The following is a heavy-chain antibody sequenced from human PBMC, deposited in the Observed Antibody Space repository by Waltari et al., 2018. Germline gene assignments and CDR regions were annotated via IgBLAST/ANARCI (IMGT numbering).Heavy chain of an antibody. CDR1: GGSFSGYY. V-gene: IGHV4-34*01. D-gene: IGHD6-6*01. CDR3: ARVTYSSSSYRHYYGMDV. CDR2: INHSGST. Sequence: QVQLQQWGAGLLKPSETLSPTCAVYGGSFSGYYRSWIRQPPGKGREWIGEINHSGSTNYNPSLKSRVTISVDTSKNQFSLKLSSVTAADTAVYYCARVTYSSSSYRHYYGMDVWGQGTTVTVSS. J-gene: IGHJ6*02.